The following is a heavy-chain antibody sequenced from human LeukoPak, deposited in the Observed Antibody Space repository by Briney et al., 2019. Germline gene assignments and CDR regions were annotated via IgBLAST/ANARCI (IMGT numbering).Heavy chain of an antibody. V-gene: IGHV3-21*01. CDR1: GFTFSSYS. Sequence: GGSLRLSCAASGFTFSSYSMNWVRQAPGKGLEWVSSISSSSSYIYYADSVKGRFTISRDNAKNSLYLQMNSLRAEDTAVYYCARSDRWSYPFDYWGQGTLVTVSS. D-gene: IGHD1-26*01. CDR3: ARSDRWSYPFDY. CDR2: ISSSSSYI. J-gene: IGHJ4*02.